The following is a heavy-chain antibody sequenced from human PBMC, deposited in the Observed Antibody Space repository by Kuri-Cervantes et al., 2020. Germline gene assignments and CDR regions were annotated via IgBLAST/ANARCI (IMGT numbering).Heavy chain of an antibody. J-gene: IGHJ1*01. D-gene: IGHD6-13*01. CDR3: ASTLPYSSSYMLSA. CDR2: IYHSGST. V-gene: IGHV4-34*01. CDR1: GGSFSGYY. Sequence: GSLRLSCAVYGGSFSGYYWSWIRQPPGKGLEWIGYIYHSGSTYYNPSLKSRVTISVDRSKNQFSLKLSSMTAADTAVYYCASTLPYSSSYMLSAWGQGTLVTVSS.